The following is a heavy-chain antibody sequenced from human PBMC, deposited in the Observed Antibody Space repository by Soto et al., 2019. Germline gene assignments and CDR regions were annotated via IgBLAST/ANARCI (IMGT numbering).Heavy chain of an antibody. CDR2: IKRDGSET. J-gene: IGHJ4*02. D-gene: IGHD6-19*01. CDR1: GFSFGSYW. Sequence: EVQLAQSGGGLVQPAGSLRLSCATSGFSFGSYWMDWVRQAPGKGMQMVANIKRDGSETYYDDSVRGRFTISRDTAKKSLDLQMNSLRAEDTAMYFCARGASQWLVGDYWGQGALVSVAT. V-gene: IGHV3-7*03. CDR3: ARGASQWLVGDY.